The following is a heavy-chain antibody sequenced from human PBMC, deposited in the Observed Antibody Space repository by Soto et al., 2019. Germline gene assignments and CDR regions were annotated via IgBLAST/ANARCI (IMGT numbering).Heavy chain of an antibody. CDR2: ISGSGDST. J-gene: IGHJ4*02. D-gene: IGHD6-19*01. CDR3: AKERSSGWSFDY. V-gene: IGHV3-23*01. CDR1: GFTFSTYA. Sequence: PGGSLRLSSAASGFTFSTYAMNWVRQAPGKGLEWVSGISGSGDSTYYADSVKGRFTVSRDNSKNTLYLQMNSLRAEDTAVFYCAKERSSGWSFDYWGQGTLVTVSS.